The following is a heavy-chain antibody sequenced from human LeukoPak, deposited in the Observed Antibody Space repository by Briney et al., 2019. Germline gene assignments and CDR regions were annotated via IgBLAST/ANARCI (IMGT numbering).Heavy chain of an antibody. CDR2: IYYTGST. V-gene: IGHV4-59*01. D-gene: IGHD1-1*01. CDR3: ARYIWGNWYFDL. Sequence: SETLSLTCTVSGGSFSSYYWSWIRQPPGKGLEWIGSIYYTGSTNYNPSLKSRVTISVDTSKNQFSLKQSSVTAADTAVYYCARYIWGNWYFDLWGRGTLVTVSS. J-gene: IGHJ2*01. CDR1: GGSFSSYY.